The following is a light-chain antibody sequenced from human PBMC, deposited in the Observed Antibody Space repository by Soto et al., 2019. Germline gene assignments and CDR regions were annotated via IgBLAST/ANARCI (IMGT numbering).Light chain of an antibody. CDR2: DAS. Sequence: DIRMTQSPSSLSASVGDRVIITCQANQDISTLLNWFQQKPGKAPKLLISDASMLESGVPSRVSGSGSGTDFNFTITSLQPAAVAPNYCQPYAHRPLTFGGGTKVESK. J-gene: IGKJ4*01. CDR3: QPYAHRPLT. V-gene: IGKV1-33*01. CDR1: QDISTL.